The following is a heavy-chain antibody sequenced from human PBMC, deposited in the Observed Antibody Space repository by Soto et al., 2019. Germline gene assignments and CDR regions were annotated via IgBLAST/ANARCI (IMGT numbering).Heavy chain of an antibody. CDR1: GFTFSKAW. Sequence: EVQVVESGGGLVKPGGSLRLSCAASGFTFSKAWMHWVRQAPGKGLEWVGRIKSKTDGGTMYYAAPVRGRFTISRDDSKNTLYLQMNNLETEDTAVYYCATDSRGRWAPSIDYWGQGTLVTVSS. D-gene: IGHD1-26*01. J-gene: IGHJ4*02. V-gene: IGHV3-15*01. CDR2: IKSKTDGGTM. CDR3: ATDSRGRWAPSIDY.